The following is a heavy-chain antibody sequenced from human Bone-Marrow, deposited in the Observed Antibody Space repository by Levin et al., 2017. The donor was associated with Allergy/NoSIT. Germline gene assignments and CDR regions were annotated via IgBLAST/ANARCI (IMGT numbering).Heavy chain of an antibody. CDR3: ARDGDYDAFDI. Sequence: LSLTCAASGFTFSSYAMHWVRQAPGKGLEWVAVISYDGSNKYYADSVKGRFTISRDNSKNTLYLQMNSLRAEDTAVYYCARDGDYDAFDIWGQGTMVTVSS. V-gene: IGHV3-30*04. D-gene: IGHD4-17*01. J-gene: IGHJ3*02. CDR2: ISYDGSNK. CDR1: GFTFSSYA.